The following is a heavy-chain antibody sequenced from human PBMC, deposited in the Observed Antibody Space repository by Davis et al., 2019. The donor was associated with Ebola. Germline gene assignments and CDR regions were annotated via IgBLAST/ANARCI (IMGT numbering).Heavy chain of an antibody. CDR2: ISYDGSNK. J-gene: IGHJ4*02. Sequence: GESLKISCAASGFTFSSYAMHWVRQAPGKGLEWVAVISYDGSNKYYADSVKGRFTISRDNSKNTLYLQMNSLRAEDTAVYYCARPLPPDDILTGYFPYWGQGTLVTVSS. V-gene: IGHV3-30-3*01. CDR3: ARPLPPDDILTGYFPY. CDR1: GFTFSSYA. D-gene: IGHD3-9*01.